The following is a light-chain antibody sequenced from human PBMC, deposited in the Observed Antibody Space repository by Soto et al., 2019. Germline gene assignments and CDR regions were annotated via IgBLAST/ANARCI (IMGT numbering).Light chain of an antibody. CDR1: QSVSSN. CDR2: VAS. Sequence: EIVMTQSPATLSVSPGERATLSCRASQSVSSNLAWYQQKPGQTPKLLIYVASTRATGIPARFIGSGSXXXXXXXXXXXXXXXXXVYYCQQYNVWPLTFGGGTKVEFK. V-gene: IGKV3-15*01. CDR3: QQYNVWPLT. J-gene: IGKJ4*01.